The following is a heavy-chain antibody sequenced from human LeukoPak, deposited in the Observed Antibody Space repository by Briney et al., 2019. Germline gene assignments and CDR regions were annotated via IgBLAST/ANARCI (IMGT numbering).Heavy chain of an antibody. CDR3: ARDQFGYYDSSGTFDY. Sequence: SETLSLTCTVSGGSISSYYWSWIRQPPGKGLGWIGYIYYSGSTNYNPSLKSRVTISVDTSKNQFSLKLSSVTAADTAVYYCARDQFGYYDSSGTFDYWGQGTLVTVSS. V-gene: IGHV4-59*01. CDR1: GGSISSYY. CDR2: IYYSGST. D-gene: IGHD3-22*01. J-gene: IGHJ4*02.